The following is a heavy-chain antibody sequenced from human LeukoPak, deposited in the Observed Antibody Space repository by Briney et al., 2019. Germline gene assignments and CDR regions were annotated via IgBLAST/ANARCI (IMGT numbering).Heavy chain of an antibody. V-gene: IGHV5-10-1*01. CDR2: IDPSDSYT. CDR3: AGEHSSSWYLDL. Sequence: GGSLRISCKGSGYSFTEYWISSVRQVTGKGMEWMRRIDPSDSYTNYSPSFQGHVTISADKSISTAYLQWSSLKASDTAMYYCAGEHSSSWYLDLWGRGTLVTVSS. J-gene: IGHJ2*01. D-gene: IGHD6-13*01. CDR1: GYSFTEYW.